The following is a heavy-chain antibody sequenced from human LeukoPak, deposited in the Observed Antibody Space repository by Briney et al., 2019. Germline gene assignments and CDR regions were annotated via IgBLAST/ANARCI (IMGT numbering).Heavy chain of an antibody. D-gene: IGHD3-9*01. J-gene: IGHJ3*02. CDR2: IKQDGSEE. CDR3: ATYWRYFDWLLSDI. Sequence: GGSLRLFCAASGFTFSSYWMTWVRQAPGKGLECVANIKQDGSEEYYVDSVKGRFTISRDNAKNSLYLQMNSLRAEDTAVYYCATYWRYFDWLLSDIWGQGTMVTVSS. CDR1: GFTFSSYW. V-gene: IGHV3-7*05.